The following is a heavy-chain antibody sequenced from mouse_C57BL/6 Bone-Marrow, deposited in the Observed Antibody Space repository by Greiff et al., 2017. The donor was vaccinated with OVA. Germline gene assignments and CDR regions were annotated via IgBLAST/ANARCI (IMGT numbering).Heavy chain of an antibody. CDR2: ISSGGSYT. D-gene: IGHD1-1*01. Sequence: EVKLMESGGDLVKPGGSLKLSCAASGFTFSSYGMSWVRQTPDKRLEWVATISSGGSYTYYPDSVKGRFTISRDNAKNTLYLQMSSLKSEDTAMYYCARHAGTTVVGYWGQGTTLTVSS. V-gene: IGHV5-6*01. CDR3: ARHAGTTVVGY. J-gene: IGHJ2*01. CDR1: GFTFSSYG.